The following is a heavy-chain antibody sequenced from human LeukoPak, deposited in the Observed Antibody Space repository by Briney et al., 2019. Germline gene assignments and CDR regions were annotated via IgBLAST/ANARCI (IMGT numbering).Heavy chain of an antibody. CDR3: TRANWNDDYYFYYMDV. J-gene: IGHJ6*03. CDR2: IRSRAYGGTT. D-gene: IGHD1-1*01. CDR1: GFTFADYA. V-gene: IGHV3-49*04. Sequence: GGSLRLSCTASGFTFADYAMSWVRQAPGKGLEWVGFIRSRAYGGTTQYAASVKGRFSISRDDSKSIAYLQTISLKTEDTAVYYCTRANWNDDYYFYYMDVWGKGTTVTVSS.